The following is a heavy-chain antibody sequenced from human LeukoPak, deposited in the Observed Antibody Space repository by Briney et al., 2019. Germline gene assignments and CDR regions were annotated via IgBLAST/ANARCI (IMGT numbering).Heavy chain of an antibody. D-gene: IGHD1-1*01. Sequence: GGSLRLSCAASGFTFNYYAMHWVRQAPGTGLGCVAVISYVANNKYYADSVKGRFTISRDNSKNTLYLQMNSLRPEDTSGYYYARGAAETGTFDSWGQGTLVTVSS. V-gene: IGHV3-30*04. CDR3: ARGAAETGTFDS. CDR1: GFTFNYYA. J-gene: IGHJ4*02. CDR2: ISYVANNK.